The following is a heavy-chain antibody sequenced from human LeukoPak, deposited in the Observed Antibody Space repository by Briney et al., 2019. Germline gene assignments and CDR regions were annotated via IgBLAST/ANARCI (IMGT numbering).Heavy chain of an antibody. D-gene: IGHD3-22*01. CDR3: ARAAPYYYDSSGYSAFDR. CDR2: ITSTSSTI. V-gene: IGHV3-48*02. J-gene: IGHJ3*01. Sequence: GGSLRLSCAASGFTFRSYSMHWVRQAPGKGLEWVSYITSTSSTIYYADSVKGRFTISRDNAKDSLYLQMNSLRDEDTAVYYCARAAPYYYDSSGYSAFDRWGKGTMVTVSA. CDR1: GFTFRSYS.